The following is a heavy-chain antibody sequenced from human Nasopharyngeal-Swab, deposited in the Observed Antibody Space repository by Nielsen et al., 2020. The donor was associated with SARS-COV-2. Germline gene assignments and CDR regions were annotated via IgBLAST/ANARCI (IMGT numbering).Heavy chain of an antibody. CDR1: GFTFSSYS. CDR2: ISSSSSTI. Sequence: GGSLRLSCAASGFTFSSYSMNWVRQAPGKGLEWVSYISSSSSTIYYADSVKGRFTISRDNAKNSLYLQMNSLRDEDTAVYYCARTPVLRFLGWPLYYGMDVWGQGTTVTVSS. V-gene: IGHV3-48*02. D-gene: IGHD3-3*01. J-gene: IGHJ6*02. CDR3: ARTPVLRFLGWPLYYGMDV.